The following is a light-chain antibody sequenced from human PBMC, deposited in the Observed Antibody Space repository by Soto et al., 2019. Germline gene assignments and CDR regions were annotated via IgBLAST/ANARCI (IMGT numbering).Light chain of an antibody. CDR1: QSVNRY. J-gene: IGKJ4*01. Sequence: EIVLTQSPATLSLSPGERATLSCRASQSVNRYLAWYRQKPGQAPRLLIYDASNRAAGIPARFSGSGSGTDFTLNISSLEPEDFAVYYCQQRSSWPFTFGGGTKVEIK. V-gene: IGKV3-11*01. CDR2: DAS. CDR3: QQRSSWPFT.